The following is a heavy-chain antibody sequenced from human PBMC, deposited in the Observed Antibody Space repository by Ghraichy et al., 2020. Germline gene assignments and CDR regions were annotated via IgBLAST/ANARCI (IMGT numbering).Heavy chain of an antibody. CDR3: ARDYYASGSYSFDY. CDR2: IASGSDTI. Sequence: GESLNISCIASGFSFSTYNMNWVRQAPGKGLEWIAYIASGSDTISYTDSLKGRFTISRDNAKSSLYLQMSSLRDEDTAVYYCARDYYASGSYSFDYWGQGTLVTVS. CDR1: GFSFSTYN. V-gene: IGHV3-48*02. J-gene: IGHJ4*02. D-gene: IGHD3-10*01.